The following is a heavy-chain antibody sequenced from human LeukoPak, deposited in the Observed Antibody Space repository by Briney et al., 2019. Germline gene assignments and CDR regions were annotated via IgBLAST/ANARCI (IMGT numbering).Heavy chain of an antibody. V-gene: IGHV3-23*01. CDR2: ISGSGGST. CDR1: AFSFTSDA. D-gene: IGHD6-13*01. Sequence: GGSLRLSCSAFAFSFTSDAMSCVRQAPGKGLEWVSVISGSGGSTYYADSVKGRFTISRDNSKNTLYLQMNSLGARDTAVYYCARMGIAGTYDPFDIRGQGTMVTVSS. J-gene: IGHJ3*02. CDR3: ARMGIAGTYDPFDI.